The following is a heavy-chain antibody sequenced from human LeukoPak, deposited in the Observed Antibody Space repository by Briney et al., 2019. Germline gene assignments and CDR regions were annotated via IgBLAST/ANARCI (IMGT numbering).Heavy chain of an antibody. V-gene: IGHV1-2*02. CDR2: INPNSGGT. CDR3: ARSPIVGARYYFDY. CDR1: GYTFTGYY. J-gene: IGHJ4*02. D-gene: IGHD1-26*01. Sequence: GASVKVSCKASGYTFTGYYMHWVRQAPRQGLEWMGWINPNSGGTNYAQKFQGRVTMTRDTSISTAYMELSRLRSDDTAVYYCARSPIVGARYYFDYWGQGTLVTVSS.